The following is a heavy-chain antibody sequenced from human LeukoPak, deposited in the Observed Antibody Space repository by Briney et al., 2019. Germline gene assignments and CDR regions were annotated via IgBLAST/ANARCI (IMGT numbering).Heavy chain of an antibody. Sequence: GGSLRLSCAASGFTFSEYALVWVRQAPGEGLEWVSASSSGGSNTLYADAVKGRFTISSDNSKNTLYLQMDSLRAEDTAVYFCGRDPNGDYVGAFEFWGHGTMVTVSS. D-gene: IGHD4-17*01. CDR3: GRDPNGDYVGAFEF. CDR2: SSSGGSNT. V-gene: IGHV3-23*05. J-gene: IGHJ3*01. CDR1: GFTFSEYA.